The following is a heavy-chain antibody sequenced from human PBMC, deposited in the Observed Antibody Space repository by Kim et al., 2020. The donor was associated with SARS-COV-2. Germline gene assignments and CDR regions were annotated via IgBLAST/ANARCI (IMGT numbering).Heavy chain of an antibody. Sequence: GESLQISCKGSGYSFTSYWISWVRQMPGKGLEWMGRIDPSDSYTNYSPSFQGHVTISADKSISTAYLQWSSLKASDTAMYYCARADIALNWFDPWGQGTLVTVSS. D-gene: IGHD2-8*01. CDR1: GYSFTSYW. V-gene: IGHV5-10-1*01. J-gene: IGHJ5*02. CDR2: IDPSDSYT. CDR3: ARADIALNWFDP.